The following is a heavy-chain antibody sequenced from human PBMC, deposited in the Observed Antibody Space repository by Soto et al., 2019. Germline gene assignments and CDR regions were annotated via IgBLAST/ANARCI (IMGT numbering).Heavy chain of an antibody. CDR3: ARRMAAQSEDYYDSSGFLKLDY. V-gene: IGHV3-30-3*01. CDR2: ISYDGSNK. J-gene: IGHJ4*02. D-gene: IGHD3-22*01. Sequence: GGSLSLSCAASGFTFSSYAMHWVRQAPGKGLEWVAVISYDGSNKYYADSVKGRFTISRDNSKNTLYLQMNSLRAEDTAVYYCARRMAAQSEDYYDSSGFLKLDYWGQGTLVTVSS. CDR1: GFTFSSYA.